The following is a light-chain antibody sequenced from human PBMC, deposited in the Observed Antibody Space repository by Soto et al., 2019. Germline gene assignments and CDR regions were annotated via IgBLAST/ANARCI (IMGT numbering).Light chain of an antibody. Sequence: QSALTQPASVSASPGQSITMSCTGSSSDINSYKFVSWYQVLPGKAPKLIIYEDDYRPPEISSRFSASKSGNTASLTISGVQLEDDSHYFCCSYTKANTWVFGGGTKVTVL. J-gene: IGLJ3*02. CDR1: SSDINSYKF. CDR3: CSYTKANTWV. CDR2: EDD. V-gene: IGLV2-14*01.